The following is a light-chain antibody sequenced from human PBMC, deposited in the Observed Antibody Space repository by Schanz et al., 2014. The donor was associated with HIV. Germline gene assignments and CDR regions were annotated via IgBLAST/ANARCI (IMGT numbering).Light chain of an antibody. V-gene: IGLV1-40*01. Sequence: QSVLTQPPSVSGAPGQRVTISCTGSSSNIGAGYYVHWYQQFPGTAPKLLISGNNNRPSGVPDRFSGSKSGTSASLAITGLQADDEADYYCCSYTSSSTWVFGGGTKLTVL. CDR1: SSNIGAGYY. CDR3: CSYTSSSTWV. CDR2: GNN. J-gene: IGLJ3*02.